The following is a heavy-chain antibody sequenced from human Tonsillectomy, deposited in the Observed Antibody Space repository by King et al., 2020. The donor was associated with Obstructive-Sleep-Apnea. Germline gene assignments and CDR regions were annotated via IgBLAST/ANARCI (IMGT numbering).Heavy chain of an antibody. CDR3: ARXKLXXTTSGXRXVXPXXTSXXXYXXXX. CDR2: ISYDGSNK. V-gene: IGHV3-30*04. J-gene: IGHJ6*01. Sequence: LVESGGGVVQPGRSLRLSCAASGFTFSTYAMHWVRQAPGKGLEWVAVISYDGSNKYYADSVKGRFTISRDNSKNTLYLQMNSLRAEDTAVYYCARXKLXXTTSGXRXVXPXXTSXXXYXXXXXXXGTPVTVSS. CDR1: GFTFSTYA. D-gene: IGHD2-15*01.